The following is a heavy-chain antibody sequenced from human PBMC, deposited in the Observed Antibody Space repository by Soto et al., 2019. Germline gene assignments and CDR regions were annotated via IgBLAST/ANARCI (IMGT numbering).Heavy chain of an antibody. CDR1: GGSISSSNW. Sequence: SETLSLTCAVSGGSISSSNWWSWVRQPPGKGLEWIGEIYHSGSTNYNPSLKSRVTISVDKSKNQFSLKLSSVTAADTAVYYCASQKLDVPAYFDFWGQGTLVTVSS. J-gene: IGHJ4*02. CDR3: ASQKLDVPAYFDF. V-gene: IGHV4-4*02. CDR2: IYHSGST. D-gene: IGHD1-1*01.